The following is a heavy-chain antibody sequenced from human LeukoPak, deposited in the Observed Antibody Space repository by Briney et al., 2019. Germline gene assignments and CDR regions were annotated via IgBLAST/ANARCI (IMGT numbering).Heavy chain of an antibody. CDR3: ARGKVDYYFDY. D-gene: IGHD3-9*01. CDR1: GFTFSSYS. Sequence: GGSLRLSCAASGFTFSSYSMNWVRQAPGKGLEWVSSISSSSTYIYSADSVKGRFTISRDNAKNSLYLQMNSLRAEDAAVYYCARGKVDYYFDYWGQGTLVTVSS. V-gene: IGHV3-21*01. CDR2: ISSSSTYI. J-gene: IGHJ4*02.